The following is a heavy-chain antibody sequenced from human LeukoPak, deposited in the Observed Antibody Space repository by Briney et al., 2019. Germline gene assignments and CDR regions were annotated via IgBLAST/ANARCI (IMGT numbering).Heavy chain of an antibody. CDR1: GFTFSNYA. CDR2: VSDSGRST. J-gene: IGHJ5*02. Sequence: PGGSPRLSCAASGFTFSNYAMSWVRQAPGKGLEWVSGVSDSGRSTYYADSVQDRFIISRDNSKNTLYLQMNSLRVEDTAAYFCAQNQWEFPAWGQGTLVTVSS. D-gene: IGHD1-26*01. V-gene: IGHV3-23*01. CDR3: AQNQWEFPA.